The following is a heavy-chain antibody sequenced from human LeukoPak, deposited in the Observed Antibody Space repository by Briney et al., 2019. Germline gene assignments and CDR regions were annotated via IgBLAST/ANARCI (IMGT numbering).Heavy chain of an antibody. D-gene: IGHD7-27*01. CDR3: ARVPLRVKVVTTGAGYMDV. CDR1: GYTFTGYY. V-gene: IGHV1-2*02. Sequence: GASVKVSCKASGYTFTGYYMHWVRQAPGQGLEWMGWINPNSGGTNYAQKFQGRVTMTRDTSISTAYMELSRLRSDDTAVYYCARVPLRVKVVTTGAGYMDVWGKGTTVTISS. J-gene: IGHJ6*03. CDR2: INPNSGGT.